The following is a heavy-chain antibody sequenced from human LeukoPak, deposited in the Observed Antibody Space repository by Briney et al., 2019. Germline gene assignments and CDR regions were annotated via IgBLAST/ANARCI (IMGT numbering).Heavy chain of an antibody. J-gene: IGHJ4*02. CDR1: GGSISSSSYY. V-gene: IGHV4-39*01. D-gene: IGHD4-17*01. CDR2: IYYGGST. Sequence: SETLSLTCTVSGGSISSSSYYWGWIRQPPGKGLEWIGSIYYGGSTYYNPSLKSRVTISVDTSKNQFSLKLSSVTAADTAVYYCASHTVTTIFDYWGQGTLVTVSS. CDR3: ASHTVTTIFDY.